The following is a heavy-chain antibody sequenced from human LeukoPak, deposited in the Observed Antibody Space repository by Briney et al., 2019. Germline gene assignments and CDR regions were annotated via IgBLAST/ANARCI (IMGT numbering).Heavy chain of an antibody. CDR2: VGTAGDT. J-gene: IGHJ3*02. Sequence: GGSLILSCTASGFTLSSYNMHWVRQPTGKGLEWVSAVGTAGDTYYPGSVKGRFTISRENAKNSLYLQMNSLRAGDTAVYYCARRGDSRGYYDAFDIWGQGTMVTVSS. D-gene: IGHD3-22*01. CDR1: GFTLSSYN. V-gene: IGHV3-13*01. CDR3: ARRGDSRGYYDAFDI.